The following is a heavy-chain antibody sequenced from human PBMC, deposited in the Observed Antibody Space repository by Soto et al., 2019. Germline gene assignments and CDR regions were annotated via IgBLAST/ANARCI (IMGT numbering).Heavy chain of an antibody. CDR3: AREGSSWTDLLWWFDP. Sequence: QVQLVESGGGVVQPGRSLRLSCAASGFTFSSYAMHWVRQAPGKGLERVAVISYDGSNKYYADSVKGRFTISRDNSKNTLYLQMNSLRAEDTAVYYCAREGSSWTDLLWWFDPWGQGTLVTVSS. V-gene: IGHV3-30-3*01. J-gene: IGHJ5*02. CDR2: ISYDGSNK. D-gene: IGHD6-13*01. CDR1: GFTFSSYA.